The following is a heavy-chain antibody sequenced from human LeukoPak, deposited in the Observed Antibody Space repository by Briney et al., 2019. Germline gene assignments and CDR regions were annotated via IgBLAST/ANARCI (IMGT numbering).Heavy chain of an antibody. CDR3: ARDFSSSSSVYYYYYMDV. CDR1: GGSFSDYY. Sequence: SETLSLTCAVYGGSFSDYYWNWIRQPPGKGLEWIGEINLRGSTTYNPSLKSRVTISLDESKNQFSLRLSSVTAADTAVYYCARDFSSSSSVYYYYYMDVWGKGTTVTVSS. CDR2: INLRGST. J-gene: IGHJ6*03. D-gene: IGHD6-6*01. V-gene: IGHV4-34*01.